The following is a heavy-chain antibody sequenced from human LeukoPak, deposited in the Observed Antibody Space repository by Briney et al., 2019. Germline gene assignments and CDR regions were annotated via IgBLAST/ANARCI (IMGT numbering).Heavy chain of an antibody. J-gene: IGHJ4*02. CDR1: GFTFSSYS. V-gene: IGHV3-21*01. Sequence: GGSLRLSCAASGFTFSSYSMNWVRQAPGKGLEWVSSISSSSSYIYYADSVKGRFTISRDNAKNSLYLQMNSLRAEDTAVYYCARSPPIYSGYDLDYWGQGTLVTVSS. D-gene: IGHD5-12*01. CDR2: ISSSSSYI. CDR3: ARSPPIYSGYDLDY.